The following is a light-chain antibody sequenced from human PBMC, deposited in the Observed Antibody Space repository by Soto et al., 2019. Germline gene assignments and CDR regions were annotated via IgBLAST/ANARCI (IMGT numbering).Light chain of an antibody. CDR2: GAS. V-gene: IGKV3-15*01. CDR3: QQYNNWPPA. Sequence: EIVLTQSPGTLSLSPGERATLSCRASQSVSSSYLAWYQQKPGQVPRLLIYGASTRATGIPARFSGSGSGTEFTLTISSLQSEAFAVYYCQQYNNWPPAFGQGTKVDIK. CDR1: QSVSSSY. J-gene: IGKJ1*01.